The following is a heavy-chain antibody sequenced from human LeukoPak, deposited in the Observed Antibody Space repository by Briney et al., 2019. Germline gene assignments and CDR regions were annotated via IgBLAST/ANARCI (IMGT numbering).Heavy chain of an antibody. V-gene: IGHV4-4*02. CDR1: GASISNSNW. CDR2: IHHSGST. D-gene: IGHD1-26*01. CDR3: ATKTEWELLADY. J-gene: IGHJ4*02. Sequence: PSGTLSLTCAVSGASISNSNWWSWVRQPPGMGLEWIGEIHHSGSTNYNPSLKSRVTISVDKSNNQFSLRLSSVTAADTAVYYCATKTEWELLADYWGQGTLVTVSS.